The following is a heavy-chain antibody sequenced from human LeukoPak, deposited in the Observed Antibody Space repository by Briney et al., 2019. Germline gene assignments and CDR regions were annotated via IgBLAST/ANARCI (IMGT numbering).Heavy chain of an antibody. J-gene: IGHJ3*02. D-gene: IGHD1-26*01. CDR3: ARDRVSTVYLLSGSYQHDAFDI. Sequence: PGGSLRLSCAASGFTVSRNYMSWVRQAPGKGLEWVSVIYSGGSTYYADSVKGRFTISRDNSKNTLYLQMNSLRAEDTAVYYCARDRVSTVYLLSGSYQHDAFDIWGQGTMVTVSS. CDR1: GFTVSRNY. V-gene: IGHV3-53*01. CDR2: IYSGGST.